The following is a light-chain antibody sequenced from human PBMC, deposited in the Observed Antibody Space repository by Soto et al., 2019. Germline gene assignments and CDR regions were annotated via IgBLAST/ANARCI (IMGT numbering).Light chain of an antibody. CDR1: QSVTRN. CDR2: GAS. V-gene: IGKV3-20*01. J-gene: IGKJ5*01. CDR3: QQYGSSPPIT. Sequence: EVALTQSPDTLSVSPGDRATLSCMASQSVTRNLAWYQQKPGQAPRLLIYGASSRATGIPDRFSGSGSGTDFTLTINRLEPEDFAVYYCQQYGSSPPITFGQGTRLEI.